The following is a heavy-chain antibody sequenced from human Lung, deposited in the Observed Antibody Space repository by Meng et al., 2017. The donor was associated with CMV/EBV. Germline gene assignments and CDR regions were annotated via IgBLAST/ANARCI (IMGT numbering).Heavy chain of an antibody. CDR2: ISSTSRYI. D-gene: IGHD3-3*01. J-gene: IGHJ4*02. CDR1: GFTFSSYS. V-gene: IGHV3-21*01. CDR3: AGAFRGGYYTNDY. Sequence: LTXATSGFTFSSYSMNWVRQAPGKGLEWVSFISSTSRYIFYADSVKGRFTISRDNAKNSVYIQMNSLRVEDTAVYYCAGAFRGGYYTNDYWGQGTLVTVSS.